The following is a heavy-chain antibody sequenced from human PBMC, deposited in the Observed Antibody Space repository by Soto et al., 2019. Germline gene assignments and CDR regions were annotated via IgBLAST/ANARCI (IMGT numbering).Heavy chain of an antibody. J-gene: IGHJ4*02. D-gene: IGHD3-3*01. CDR1: GGTFSSYA. CDR2: IIPIFGTA. Sequence: VASVMVSCKASGGTFSSYAISWVRQAPGQGLEWIGGIIPIFGTANYAQKFQGRVTITADESTSTAYMELSSLRSEDTAVYYCARGPAHTIGFDYWGQGTLVNVSS. V-gene: IGHV1-69*13. CDR3: ARGPAHTIGFDY.